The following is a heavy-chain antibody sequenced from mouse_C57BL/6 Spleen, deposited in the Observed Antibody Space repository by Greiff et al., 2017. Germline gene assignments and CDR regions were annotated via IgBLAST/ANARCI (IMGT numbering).Heavy chain of an antibody. CDR3: ARQNGGYYAMDD. Sequence: DVQLVESGGGLVKPGGSLKLSCAASGFTFSDYGMHWVRQAPEKGLEWVAYISSGSSTIYYADTVKGRFTISRDNAKNTLFLQMTRLRSEDTAMYYCARQNGGYYAMDDWGQGTSVTVSS. J-gene: IGHJ4*01. V-gene: IGHV5-17*01. CDR1: GFTFSDYG. CDR2: ISSGSSTI.